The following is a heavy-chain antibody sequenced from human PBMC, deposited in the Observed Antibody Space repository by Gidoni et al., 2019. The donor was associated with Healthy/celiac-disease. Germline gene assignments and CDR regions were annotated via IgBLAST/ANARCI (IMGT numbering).Heavy chain of an antibody. Sequence: EWMGIIYPGDSDTRYSPSFQGQVTISADKSISTAYLQWSSLKASDTAMYYCARPYSSSLVNFDYWGQGTLVTVSS. CDR2: IYPGDSDT. J-gene: IGHJ4*02. CDR3: ARPYSSSLVNFDY. V-gene: IGHV5-51*01. D-gene: IGHD6-6*01.